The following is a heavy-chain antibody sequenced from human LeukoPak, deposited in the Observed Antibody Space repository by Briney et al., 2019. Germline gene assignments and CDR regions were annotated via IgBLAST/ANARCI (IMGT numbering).Heavy chain of an antibody. J-gene: IGHJ4*02. CDR2: ISGASIIP. CDR3: ARDSTYYYESGSSGPHYFDN. D-gene: IGHD3-10*01. CDR1: GFNFASYA. V-gene: IGHV3-23*01. Sequence: PGGSLRLSCAASGFNFASYAMTWVRQAPGRGLEWVSSISGASIIPHFADSVKGRFTISRDNSKNALFLQLNSLRAEDTALYYCARDSTYYYESGSSGPHYFDNWGQGTLVTVSS.